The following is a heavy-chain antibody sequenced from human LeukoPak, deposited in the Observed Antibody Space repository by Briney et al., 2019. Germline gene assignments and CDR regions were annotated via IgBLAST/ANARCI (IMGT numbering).Heavy chain of an antibody. CDR2: INPNSGGT. V-gene: IGHV1-2*02. Sequence: ASVKVSCKASGYTFTGYYMHWVRQAPGQGLEWMGWINPNSGGTNYAQKFQERVTITRDMSTSTAYMELSSLRSEDTAVYYCAADSHTTDYGDYETDYYYYGMDVWGQGTTVTVSS. CDR1: GYTFTGYY. D-gene: IGHD4-17*01. CDR3: AADSHTTDYGDYETDYYYYGMDV. J-gene: IGHJ6*02.